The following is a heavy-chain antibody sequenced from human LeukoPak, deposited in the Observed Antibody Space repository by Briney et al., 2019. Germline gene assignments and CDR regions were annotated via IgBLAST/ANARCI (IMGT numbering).Heavy chain of an antibody. J-gene: IGHJ3*02. D-gene: IGHD6-19*01. CDR3: ARSSGSAFDI. CDR2: TKQDGSEK. V-gene: IGHV3-7*05. CDR1: GFTFSSYW. Sequence: GGSLRLSCAASGFTFSSYWMSWVRQAPGKGLEWVANTKQDGSEKYYVDSVKGRFAISRDNAKNSLYLQMNSLRAEDTALYYCARSSGSAFDIWGQGTMVTVSS.